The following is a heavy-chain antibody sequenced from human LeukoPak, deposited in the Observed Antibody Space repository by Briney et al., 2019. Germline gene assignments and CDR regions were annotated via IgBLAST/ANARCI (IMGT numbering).Heavy chain of an antibody. J-gene: IGHJ5*02. CDR3: VRVLSGSWDWFDP. Sequence: GESLRLSCAASGFTFSRYWIHWVRQAPGKGLEWVSRINPDGSTTTYADSVKGRFTISRDNAKNTVYLQMNSLRAEDTALYHCVRVLSGSWDWFDPWGQETLVTVSS. V-gene: IGHV3-74*01. CDR1: GFTFSRYW. CDR2: INPDGSTT. D-gene: IGHD3-22*01.